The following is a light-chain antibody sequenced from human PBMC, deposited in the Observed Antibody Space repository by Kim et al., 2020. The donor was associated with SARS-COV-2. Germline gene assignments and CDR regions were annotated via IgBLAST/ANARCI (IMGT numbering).Light chain of an antibody. CDR1: QSVPHNY. CDR2: GAS. V-gene: IGKV3-20*01. Sequence: SPGERATPSCRASQSVPHNYLAWYQQKPGQAPRLLLYGASSRATGIPDRFSGSGSGTDFTLTISRLEPEDFAVYSCQQYGSSPLTFGQGTKVDIK. J-gene: IGKJ1*01. CDR3: QQYGSSPLT.